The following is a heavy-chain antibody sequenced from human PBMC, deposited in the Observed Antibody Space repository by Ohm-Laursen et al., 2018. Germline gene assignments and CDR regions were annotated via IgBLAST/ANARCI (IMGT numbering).Heavy chain of an antibody. Sequence: SLRLSCAAFGFTFDDYAMHWVRQAPGKGLEWVSGISWNSGSIGYADSVKGRFTISRDNAKNSLYLQMNSLRAEDTALYYCAKDMGFDRGYSYGPNYYYYYGMDVWGQGTTVTVSS. CDR1: GFTFDDYA. J-gene: IGHJ6*02. CDR2: ISWNSGSI. V-gene: IGHV3-9*01. CDR3: AKDMGFDRGYSYGPNYYYYYGMDV. D-gene: IGHD5-18*01.